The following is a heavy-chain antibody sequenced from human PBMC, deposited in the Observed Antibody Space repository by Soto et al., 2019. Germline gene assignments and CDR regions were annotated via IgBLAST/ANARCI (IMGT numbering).Heavy chain of an antibody. D-gene: IGHD5-12*01. CDR2: ISYDGSNK. CDR1: GFTFSSYG. J-gene: IGHJ4*02. V-gene: IGHV3-30*18. Sequence: QVQLVESGGGVVQPGRSLRLSCAASGFTFSSYGMHWVRQAPGKGLEWVAVISYDGSNKYYADSVKGRFTISRDNSKNTLYLQMNSLRAEDTAVYYCAKTGRPYSGYDFDYWGQGTLVTVSS. CDR3: AKTGRPYSGYDFDY.